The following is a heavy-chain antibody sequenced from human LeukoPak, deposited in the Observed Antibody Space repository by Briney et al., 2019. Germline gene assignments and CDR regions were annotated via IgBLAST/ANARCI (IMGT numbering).Heavy chain of an antibody. CDR3: AKGSVGARSFYGHFDY. D-gene: IGHD1-26*01. J-gene: IGHJ4*02. CDR2: IIPIFGTA. CDR1: GGTFSSYA. Sequence: SVKVSCKASGGTFSSYAISWVRQAPGQGLEWMGGIIPIFGTANYAQRFQGRVTITADKSTSTAYMELSSLRAEDTAVYYCAKGSVGARSFYGHFDYWGQGTLVTVSS. V-gene: IGHV1-69*06.